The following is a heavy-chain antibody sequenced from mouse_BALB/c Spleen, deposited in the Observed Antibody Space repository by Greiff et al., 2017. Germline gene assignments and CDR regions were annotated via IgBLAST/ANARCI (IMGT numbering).Heavy chain of an antibody. Sequence: EVQVVESGGGLVKPGGSLKLSCAASGFTFSSYTMSWVRQTPEKRLEWVATISSGGSYTYYPDSVKGRFTISRDNAKNTLYLQMSSLKSEDTAMYYCTRDDYDEEAWFAYWGQGTLVTVSA. D-gene: IGHD2-4*01. CDR2: ISSGGSYT. CDR1: GFTFSSYT. CDR3: TRDDYDEEAWFAY. J-gene: IGHJ3*01. V-gene: IGHV5-6-4*01.